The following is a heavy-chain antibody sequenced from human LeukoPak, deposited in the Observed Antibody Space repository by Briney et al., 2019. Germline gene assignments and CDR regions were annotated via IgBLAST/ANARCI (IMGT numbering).Heavy chain of an antibody. CDR2: SSSSSSTI. D-gene: IGHD2/OR15-2a*01. Sequence: GGSLRLSCSASGFTFSSYSMNWVRQAPGRGLEWVSCSSSSSSTIYYADSVKGRFTISRDNAKNSLYLQMNSLRAEDTAVYYCAREIASLDYFDYWGQGTLVTVSS. CDR3: AREIASLDYFDY. J-gene: IGHJ4*02. V-gene: IGHV3-48*01. CDR1: GFTFSSYS.